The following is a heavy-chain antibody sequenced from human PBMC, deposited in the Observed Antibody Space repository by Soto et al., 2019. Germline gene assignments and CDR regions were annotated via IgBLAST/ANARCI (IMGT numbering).Heavy chain of an antibody. Sequence: QVQLQESGPGLVKPSGTLSLTCAVSGGSISSSNWWSWVRQPPGKGLEWIGEINHSGSTNYNPSLKSRVTISVDKSKNQFSLKLSSVTAADRAVYYCARVRTKGYCSSTSCYSNYYGMDVWGQGTTVTVSS. V-gene: IGHV4-4*02. J-gene: IGHJ6*02. CDR2: INHSGST. CDR3: ARVRTKGYCSSTSCYSNYYGMDV. CDR1: GGSISSSNW. D-gene: IGHD2-2*01.